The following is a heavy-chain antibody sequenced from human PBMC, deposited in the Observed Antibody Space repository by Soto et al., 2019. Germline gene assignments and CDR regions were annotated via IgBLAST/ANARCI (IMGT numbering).Heavy chain of an antibody. CDR1: GYTFTGHD. Sequence: ASVKVSCKTCGYTFTGHDIHWVRQAPGQGLEWMGWINPNTGGTNYAQKFQGWVTMTRETSISTAYMELSRLKSDDTAVYYCARLCAVTLRMPTGLVLWGPGTLVTVSS. CDR3: ARLCAVTLRMPTGLVL. V-gene: IGHV1-2*04. CDR2: INPNTGGT. D-gene: IGHD2-8*02. J-gene: IGHJ3*01.